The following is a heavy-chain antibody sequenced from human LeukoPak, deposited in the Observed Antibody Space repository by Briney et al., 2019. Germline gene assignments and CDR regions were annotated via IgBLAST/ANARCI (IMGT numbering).Heavy chain of an antibody. CDR2: ISSSSTYI. CDR1: GFIFSRHS. V-gene: IGHV3-21*01. D-gene: IGHD3-10*01. J-gene: IGHJ4*02. CDR3: VRGDYDSGSYDY. Sequence: GGSLRLSCTASGFIFSRHSMIWVRQAPGKGLEWVSSISSSSTYIYYADSVQGRFTISRDNAKNSLYLQMNSLRAEDTAVYYCVRGDYDSGSYDYWGQGTLVTVSS.